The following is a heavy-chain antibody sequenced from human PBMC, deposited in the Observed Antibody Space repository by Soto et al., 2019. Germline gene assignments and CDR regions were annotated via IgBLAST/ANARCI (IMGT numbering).Heavy chain of an antibody. CDR2: ISAHNGNT. Sequence: QVHLVQSGAEVKKPGASVKVSCKGSGYDFTTYGITWVRQAPGQGLEWMAWISAHNGNTDYAQKLQGRVTVTRDTSTSTAYMELRSLRCDDTAMYYCARGRYGDYWGQGALVTVSS. J-gene: IGHJ4*02. CDR1: GYDFTTYG. V-gene: IGHV1-18*01. D-gene: IGHD1-1*01. CDR3: ARGRYGDY.